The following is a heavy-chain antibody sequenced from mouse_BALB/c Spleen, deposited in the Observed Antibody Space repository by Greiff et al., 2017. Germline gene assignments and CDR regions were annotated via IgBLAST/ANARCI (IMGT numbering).Heavy chain of an antibody. CDR1: GYTFTSYY. CDR2: INPSNGGT. Sequence: QVQLQQSGAELVKPGASVTLSCKASGYTFTSYYMYWVKQRPGQGLEWIGDINPSNGGTNFNEQFNSKATLTVDKSSSTAYMQLSRLTSEDSAVYNCTRAGADYRDDEDMDDGGEGTSVTVSS. D-gene: IGHD2-14*01. CDR3: TRAGADYRDDEDMDD. J-gene: IGHJ4*01. V-gene: IGHV1-53*01.